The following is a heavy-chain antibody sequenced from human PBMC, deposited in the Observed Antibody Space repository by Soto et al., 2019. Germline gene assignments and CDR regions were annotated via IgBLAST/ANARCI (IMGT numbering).Heavy chain of an antibody. CDR1: EYDFSSYS. CDR2: ITRSADLS. D-gene: IGHD3-10*01. J-gene: IGHJ4*02. CDR3: AKWSGFGDL. Sequence: GSLRLSCEASEYDFSSYSITWVRQAPGKGLEYVSGITRSADLSFYADSVRGRFTVSRDNFKNTAYLEMNNLRVEDTAVYYCAKWSGFGDLWGQGTLVTVSS. V-gene: IGHV3-23*01.